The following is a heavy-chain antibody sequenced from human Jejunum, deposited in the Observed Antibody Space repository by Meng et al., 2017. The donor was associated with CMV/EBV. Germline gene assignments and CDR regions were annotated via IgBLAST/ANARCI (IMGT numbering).Heavy chain of an antibody. CDR1: GFSLSKYM. J-gene: IGHJ4*02. Sequence: SCATSGFSLSKYMMHWVRQAPGKGLEWVALISYDGSSTVYVDSVRGRFTVSKDISLHTLSLPMPPLRPAAASVSYCATYLYRSGSFWGQGTLVTVSS. CDR3: ATYLYRSGSF. D-gene: IGHD3-16*02. CDR2: ISYDGSST. V-gene: IGHV3-30*04.